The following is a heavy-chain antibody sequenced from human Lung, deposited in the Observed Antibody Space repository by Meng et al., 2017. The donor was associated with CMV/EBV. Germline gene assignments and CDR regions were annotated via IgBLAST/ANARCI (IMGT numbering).Heavy chain of an antibody. J-gene: IGHJ5*02. V-gene: IGHV1-2*02. D-gene: IGHD1-26*01. CDR2: INPNSGGT. CDR3: ARGPIVWGWFDP. CDR1: GYPLTGYY. Sequence: RKAYGYPLTGYYLHWVRQAPGQGLEWMGWINPNSGGTNYAQKFQGRVTMTRDTSISTAYMELSRLRSDDTAVYYCARGPIVWGWFDPWGQGTLVTVSS.